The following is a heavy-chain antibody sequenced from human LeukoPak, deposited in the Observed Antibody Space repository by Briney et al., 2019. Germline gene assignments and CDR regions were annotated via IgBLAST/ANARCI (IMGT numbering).Heavy chain of an antibody. V-gene: IGHV3-7*01. CDR3: ARVIGDYGIYYYYYMDV. Sequence: GGSLRLSCVASGFTFSGVWMTWVRQAPGKGLEWVANIKQDGSEKYYVDSVKGRFTISRDNAKNSLYLQMNSLRAEDTAVYYCARVIGDYGIYYYYYMDVWGKGTTVTVSS. CDR2: IKQDGSEK. D-gene: IGHD4-17*01. CDR1: GFTFSGVW. J-gene: IGHJ6*03.